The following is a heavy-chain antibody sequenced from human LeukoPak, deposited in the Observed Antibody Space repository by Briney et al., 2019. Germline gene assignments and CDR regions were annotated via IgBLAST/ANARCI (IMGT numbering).Heavy chain of an antibody. D-gene: IGHD3-16*01. V-gene: IGHV4-30-2*01. CDR2: IYHSGST. J-gene: IGHJ4*02. CDR3: ASSSSSLGSWGSFDY. Sequence: PSQTLSLTCTVSGGSISSGGYYWSWIRQPPGKGLEWIGYIYHSGSTYYNPSLKSRVAISVDRSKNQFSPKLSSVTAADTAVYYCASSSSSLGSWGSFDYWGQGTLVTVSS. CDR1: GGSISSGGYY.